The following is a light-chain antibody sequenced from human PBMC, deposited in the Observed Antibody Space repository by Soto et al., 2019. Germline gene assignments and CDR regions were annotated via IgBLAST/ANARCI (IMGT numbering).Light chain of an antibody. CDR2: EVS. Sequence: QSALTQPPSVSGSPGQSVSISCSGTNIDVGLYDRVAWYRQIPGTAPKLLIYEVSHRPVEVPDRFSESKSANAASLTTSRLQPDVEADYFCRLYPNSNAWVFGGGTKVTVL. V-gene: IGLV2-18*01. CDR3: RLYPNSNAWV. CDR1: NIDVGLYDR. J-gene: IGLJ3*02.